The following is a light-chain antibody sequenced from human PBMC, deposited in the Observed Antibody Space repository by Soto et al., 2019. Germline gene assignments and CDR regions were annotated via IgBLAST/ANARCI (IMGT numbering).Light chain of an antibody. CDR3: QHYETSPPPYT. CDR1: QSLTSNY. V-gene: IGKV3-20*01. J-gene: IGKJ2*01. CDR2: GAS. Sequence: EIVLTQSPGTLSLSPGERATLSCRASQSLTSNYLAWYQQKPGQAPRLLIFGASSRSTGIPDRFSGSGSGSDFTLTLSRLEPEDFAVYYCQHYETSPPPYTFGQGTKLEIK.